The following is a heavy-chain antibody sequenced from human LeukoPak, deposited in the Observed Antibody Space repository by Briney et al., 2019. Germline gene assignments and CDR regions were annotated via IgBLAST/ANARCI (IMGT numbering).Heavy chain of an antibody. D-gene: IGHD2-15*01. J-gene: IGHJ4*02. V-gene: IGHV3-48*01. CDR1: GFDFSDYA. Sequence: GGSLRLSCEAAGFDFSDYAMTWVRQIPGKGLEWLAYISTKSDAIYYADSVKGRFTISRDNSKNTLYLQMNSLRAEDTAVYYCASGFCSGGSCYAVYFAYWGQGTLVTVSS. CDR2: ISTKSDAI. CDR3: ASGFCSGGSCYAVYFAY.